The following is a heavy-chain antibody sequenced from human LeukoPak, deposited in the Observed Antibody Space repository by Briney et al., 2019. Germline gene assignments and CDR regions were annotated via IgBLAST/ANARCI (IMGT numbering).Heavy chain of an antibody. J-gene: IGHJ4*02. D-gene: IGHD3-22*01. CDR3: ATKPAYYDSSGYYHFVDY. Sequence: GSLRLSCAASGFTFSSYSMNWVRQAPGKGLEWVSSISSSSSYIYYADSVKGRFTISRDNAKNSLYLQMNSLRAEDTAVYYCATKPAYYDSSGYYHFVDYWGQGTLVTVSS. CDR2: ISSSSSYI. CDR1: GFTFSSYS. V-gene: IGHV3-21*01.